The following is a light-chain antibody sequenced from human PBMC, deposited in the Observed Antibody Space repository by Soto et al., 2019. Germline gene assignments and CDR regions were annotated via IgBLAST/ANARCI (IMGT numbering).Light chain of an antibody. CDR1: SSDVGGYNY. CDR2: DVS. V-gene: IGLV2-14*01. CDR3: SSYTSSSPGV. Sequence: QSVLTQPASVSGSPGQSITISCTGTSSDVGGYNYVSWYQQHPGKAPKLMIYDVSNRPSGVSNRFSGSKSGNTAFLTISGLQAEDEADYYCSSYTSSSPGVFGGGTKLTVL. J-gene: IGLJ3*02.